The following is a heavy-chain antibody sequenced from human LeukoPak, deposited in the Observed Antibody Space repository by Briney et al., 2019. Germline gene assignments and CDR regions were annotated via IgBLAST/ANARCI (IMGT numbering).Heavy chain of an antibody. CDR1: GFIFSSYE. Sequence: GSLRLSCAASGFIFSSYEMNWVRQAPGKGLEWVSFISSSGSTIYYADSVKGRFTISRDNAENSLYLQMNSLRAEDTAVYYCARSSSSWYGGYYWGQGTLVTVSS. CDR3: ARSSSSWYGGYY. J-gene: IGHJ4*02. D-gene: IGHD6-13*01. V-gene: IGHV3-48*03. CDR2: ISSSGSTI.